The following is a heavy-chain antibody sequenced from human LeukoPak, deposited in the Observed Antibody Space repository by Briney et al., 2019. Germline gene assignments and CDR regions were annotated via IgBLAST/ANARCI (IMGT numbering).Heavy chain of an antibody. Sequence: ASVKVSCKASGGTFSSYAISWVRQAPGQGLEWMGGIIPIFGTANYAQKFQGRVTITADESTSTAYMELRSLRSDDTAVYYCARAQWELELFDYWGQGTLVTVSS. J-gene: IGHJ4*02. D-gene: IGHD1-26*01. CDR2: IIPIFGTA. CDR3: ARAQWELELFDY. V-gene: IGHV1-69*13. CDR1: GGTFSSYA.